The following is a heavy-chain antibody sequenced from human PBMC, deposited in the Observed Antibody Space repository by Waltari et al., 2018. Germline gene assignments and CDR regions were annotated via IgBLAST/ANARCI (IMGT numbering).Heavy chain of an antibody. CDR2: NSRNSDRI. CDR3: AKDGTTFKNYYGLDV. CDR1: GFTFDDYA. J-gene: IGHJ6*02. V-gene: IGHV3-9*01. D-gene: IGHD4-4*01. Sequence: EVQLVESGGGLVQPGRSLRLSCAASGFTFDDYAMHWVRQGPGKGLEWVSGNSRNSDRIGYADSVKGRFTISRDNAKNSLYLQMNSLRAEDTALYFCAKDGTTFKNYYGLDVWGQGTTVTVSS.